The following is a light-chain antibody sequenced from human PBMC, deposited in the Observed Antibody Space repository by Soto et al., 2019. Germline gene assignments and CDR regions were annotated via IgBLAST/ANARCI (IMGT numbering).Light chain of an antibody. CDR1: SSDIGRYDY. J-gene: IGLJ1*01. Sequence: ALTQPASLSGSPGQSITISCTGTSSDIGRYDYVSWYQHHTGKAPKLIIYDVSQRPSGVPDRFSGSKSGNTASLTVSGLQAEDEADYYCNSYADSNTYLFGPGTKVTVL. CDR2: DVS. CDR3: NSYADSNTYL. V-gene: IGLV2-8*01.